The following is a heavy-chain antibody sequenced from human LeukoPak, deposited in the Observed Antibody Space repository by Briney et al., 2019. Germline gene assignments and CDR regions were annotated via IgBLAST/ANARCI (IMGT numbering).Heavy chain of an antibody. CDR1: GGSISGDF. CDR3: GRLMYFGEVSIDT. D-gene: IGHD3-10*01. J-gene: IGHJ5*02. Sequence: SETLSLTCTVSGGSISGDFRSWVCQPPGKGLEYIGYLNSNGGTNKNPSLQSRVTMSIDTSKNLFSLRLTSVTAADTAIYYCGRLMYFGEVSIDTWGRGTLVTVSS. CDR2: LNSNGGT. V-gene: IGHV4-59*01.